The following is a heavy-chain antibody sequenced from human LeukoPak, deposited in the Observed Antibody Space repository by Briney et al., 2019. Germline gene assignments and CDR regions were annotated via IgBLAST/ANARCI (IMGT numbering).Heavy chain of an antibody. CDR2: ISGSGGST. V-gene: IGHV3-23*01. CDR1: GFTFSSYA. Sequence: AGGSLRLSCAASGFTFSSYAMSWVRQAPGKGLEWVSAISGSGGSTYYADSVKGRFTISRDNSKNTLHLQMNSLRAEDTAVYYCAKASAMIVVVSKHFDYWGQGTLVTVSS. D-gene: IGHD3-22*01. J-gene: IGHJ4*02. CDR3: AKASAMIVVVSKHFDY.